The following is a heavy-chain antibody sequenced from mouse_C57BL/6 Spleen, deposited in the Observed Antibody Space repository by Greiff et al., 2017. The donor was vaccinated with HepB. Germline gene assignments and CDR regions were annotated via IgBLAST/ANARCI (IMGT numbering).Heavy chain of an antibody. CDR2: INPNNGGT. Sequence: EVQLVESGPELVKPGASVKIPCKASGYTFTDYNMDWVKQSHGKSLEWIGDINPNNGGTIYNQKFKGKATLTVDKSSSTAYMELRSLTSEDTAVYYCARGGDGYYVMDYWGQGTSVTVSS. V-gene: IGHV1-18*01. CDR1: GYTFTDYN. J-gene: IGHJ4*01. CDR3: ARGGDGYYVMDY. D-gene: IGHD2-3*01.